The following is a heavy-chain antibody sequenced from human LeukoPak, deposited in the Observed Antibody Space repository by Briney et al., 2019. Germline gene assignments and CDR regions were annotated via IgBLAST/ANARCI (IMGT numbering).Heavy chain of an antibody. CDR2: IFGYESST. CDR3: ARDLELTYYDSSGYDY. V-gene: IGHV3-74*01. D-gene: IGHD3-22*01. CDR1: GFTFSSYS. J-gene: IGHJ4*02. Sequence: PGESLRLSCAASGFTFSSYSMNWVRQVPGKGLVWVSRIFGYESSTSYADSVKGRFTISRDNAKNTLYLQMNSLRAEDTAVYYCARDLELTYYDSSGYDYWGQGTPVTV.